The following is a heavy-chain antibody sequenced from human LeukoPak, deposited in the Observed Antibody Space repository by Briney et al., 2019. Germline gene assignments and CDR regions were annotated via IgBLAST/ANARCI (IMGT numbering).Heavy chain of an antibody. Sequence: GGSLSLSCIASGFTFGRYWMGWVRQAPGKGLEWVANIKEDGSVKNYVESVKGRFTIYRDNARNSLYLQMTSLRVEETAVYYCTRDARARGPDLDSWGQGTLVTVSS. CDR1: GFTFGRYW. J-gene: IGHJ4*02. CDR3: TRDARARGPDLDS. V-gene: IGHV3-7*01. CDR2: IKEDGSVK.